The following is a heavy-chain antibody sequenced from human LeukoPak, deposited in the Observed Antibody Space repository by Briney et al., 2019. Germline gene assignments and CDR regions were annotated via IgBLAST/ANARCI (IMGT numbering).Heavy chain of an antibody. V-gene: IGHV4-38-2*02. Sequence: PSETLSLTCTVSGYSISSGYYWGWIRQPPGKGLEWIGSIYHSGSTYYNPSLKSRVTISVDTSKNQFSLKLSSVTAADTAVYYCARDTHCSGGSCYSGGFDYWGQGTLVTVSS. CDR3: ARDTHCSGGSCYSGGFDY. D-gene: IGHD2-15*01. J-gene: IGHJ4*02. CDR2: IYHSGST. CDR1: GYSISSGYY.